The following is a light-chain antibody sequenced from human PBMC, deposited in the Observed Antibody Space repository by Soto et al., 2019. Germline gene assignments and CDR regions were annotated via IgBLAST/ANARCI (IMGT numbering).Light chain of an antibody. Sequence: EIMMTQSPTTLSVSPGERATLSCRASQSVSRHLAWYQQKPGQAPRLLIYETSTRATGVPARFSGTGSGTAFTLSISSLQSEDFAVYHCQQYNKWPLTFGGGTRVEIK. CDR2: ETS. V-gene: IGKV3-15*01. J-gene: IGKJ4*01. CDR3: QQYNKWPLT. CDR1: QSVSRH.